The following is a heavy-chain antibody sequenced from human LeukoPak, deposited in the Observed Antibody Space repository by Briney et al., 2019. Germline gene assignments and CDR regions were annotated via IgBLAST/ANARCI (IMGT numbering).Heavy chain of an antibody. CDR1: GYTFTGYY. V-gene: IGHV1-2*02. J-gene: IGHJ3*02. Sequence: ASVEVSCKASGYTFTGYYMHWVRQAPGQGLEWMGWINPNSGGTNYAQKFQGRVTMTRDTSISTAYMELSRLRSDDTAVYYCARVPELLDAFDIWGQGTMVTVSS. D-gene: IGHD1-14*01. CDR3: ARVPELLDAFDI. CDR2: INPNSGGT.